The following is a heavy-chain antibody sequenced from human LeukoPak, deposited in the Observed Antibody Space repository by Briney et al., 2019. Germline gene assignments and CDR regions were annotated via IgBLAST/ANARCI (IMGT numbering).Heavy chain of an antibody. V-gene: IGHV3-23*01. D-gene: IGHD3-10*01. CDR2: ISGSGGRT. CDR1: GFTFSSYA. CDR3: ARVRGGNFDY. Sequence: QTGGSLRLSCAASGFTFSSYAMSGVRQAPGKGLEWVSAISGSGGRTDYADSVKGRFTISRDNSKNTVYLQMDSLRAEDTAVYYCARVRGGNFDYWGQGTLVTVSS. J-gene: IGHJ4*02.